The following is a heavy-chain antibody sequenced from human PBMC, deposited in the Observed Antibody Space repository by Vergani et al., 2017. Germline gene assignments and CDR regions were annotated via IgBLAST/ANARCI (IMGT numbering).Heavy chain of an antibody. CDR2: INPNSGGT. Sequence: QVQVVQPGAEVKKPGSSVKVSCKASGGTFSSHTFSWVRQAPGQGLKWMGWINPNSGGTNYAQKFQGRVTMTRDTSISTAYMELSRLRSDDTAVYYCAREGGIDITMFRGANPHPFDYWGQGTLVSVSS. J-gene: IGHJ4*02. D-gene: IGHD3-10*01. CDR1: GGTFSSHT. V-gene: IGHV1-2*02. CDR3: AREGGIDITMFRGANPHPFDY.